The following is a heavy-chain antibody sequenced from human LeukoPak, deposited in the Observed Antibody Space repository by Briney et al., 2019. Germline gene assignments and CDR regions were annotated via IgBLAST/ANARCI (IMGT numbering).Heavy chain of an antibody. Sequence: GGSLRLSCTASGFTFSTYSMNWVRQAPGKGLEWISYISSSNSTIYYADSVKGRFTISRDNAKSSVYLQMNSLRDEDTAVYYCARAYGGNWFDYWGQGTLVTVSS. CDR3: ARAYGGNWFDY. V-gene: IGHV3-48*02. CDR1: GFTFSTYS. CDR2: ISSSNSTI. D-gene: IGHD4-23*01. J-gene: IGHJ4*02.